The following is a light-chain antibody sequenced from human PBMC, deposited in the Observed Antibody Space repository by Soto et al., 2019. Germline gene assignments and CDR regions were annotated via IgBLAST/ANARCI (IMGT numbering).Light chain of an antibody. CDR1: QGIRTS. CDR2: GAS. V-gene: IGKV1-33*01. CDR3: QPYNNRPPFT. J-gene: IGKJ3*01. Sequence: DIQMTQSPSSLSASGGARVSITCQASQGIRTSLSWFHHKPGRAPKLLIYGASSLETGVPSRFRGSGSGTDFTFTIRSLQPEDIATYYGQPYNNRPPFTCGPGTIVDIK.